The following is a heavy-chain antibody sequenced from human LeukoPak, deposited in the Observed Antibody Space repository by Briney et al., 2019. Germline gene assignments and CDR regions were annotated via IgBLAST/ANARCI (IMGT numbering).Heavy chain of an antibody. V-gene: IGHV4-61*01. CDR3: ATHLPGYSSSWYAFDY. J-gene: IGHJ4*02. CDR1: GGSVSSNIYY. D-gene: IGHD6-13*01. Sequence: SETLSLTCTVSGGSVSSNIYYWTWIRQPPGKGLEWIGYIYYSGSTNYNPSLKSRATISVDTSKNQFSLKLSSVTAADTAVYYCATHLPGYSSSWYAFDYWGQGTLVTVSS. CDR2: IYYSGST.